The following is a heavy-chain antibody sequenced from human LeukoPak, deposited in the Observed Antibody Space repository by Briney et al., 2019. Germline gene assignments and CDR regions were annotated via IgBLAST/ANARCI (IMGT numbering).Heavy chain of an antibody. Sequence: GGSLRLSCAASGFTFSSHWMTWVSQPPGKGLVWVSRIYVDGRTTNYADSVKGRFTISRDNAKNTVYLEMNSLSVEDTATYYCIRDFRSADLWGQGTLVTVTS. CDR2: IYVDGRTT. CDR3: IRDFRSADL. CDR1: GFTFSSHW. J-gene: IGHJ5*02. V-gene: IGHV3-74*01.